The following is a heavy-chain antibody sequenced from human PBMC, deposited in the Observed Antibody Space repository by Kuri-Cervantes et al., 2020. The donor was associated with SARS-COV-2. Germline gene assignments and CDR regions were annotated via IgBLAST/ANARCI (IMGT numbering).Heavy chain of an antibody. V-gene: IGHV3-48*03. J-gene: IGHJ4*02. CDR2: ISSSGSTI. CDR3: ARDRGYGGLRYYFDY. Sequence: GESLKISCAASGFTFSSYEMNWVRQAPGKGLEWVSYISSSGSTIYYADSVKGRFTISRDNSKNTLYLQMNSLRAEDTAVYYCARDRGYGGLRYYFDYWGQGTLVTVSS. D-gene: IGHD5-12*01. CDR1: GFTFSSYE.